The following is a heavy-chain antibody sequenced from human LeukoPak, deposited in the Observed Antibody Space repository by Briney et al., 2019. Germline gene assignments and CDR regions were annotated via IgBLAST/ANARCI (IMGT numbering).Heavy chain of an antibody. CDR3: AELGITMIGGV. Sequence: PGGSLGLSCAASGFTFSSYEMNWVRQAPGKGLEWVSYISSSGSTIYYADSVKGRFTISRDNAKNSLYLQRNSLRAEDTAVYYCAELGITMIGGVWGKGTTVTISS. CDR2: ISSSGSTI. J-gene: IGHJ6*04. V-gene: IGHV3-48*03. CDR1: GFTFSSYE. D-gene: IGHD3-10*02.